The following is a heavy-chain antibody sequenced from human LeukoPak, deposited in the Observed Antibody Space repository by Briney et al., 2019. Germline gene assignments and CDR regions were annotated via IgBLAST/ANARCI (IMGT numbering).Heavy chain of an antibody. Sequence: GGSLRLSCAASGFIFSSYGMHWVRQAPGQGLEWVAVISSGGGTKYYGDSVKGRFTSSRDNSRNTLSLEMNSLRAEDTAVYYCAKGKNWGLGGNYFDYWGQGTLVTVSS. D-gene: IGHD7-27*01. J-gene: IGHJ4*02. CDR1: GFIFSSYG. CDR3: AKGKNWGLGGNYFDY. V-gene: IGHV3-30*18. CDR2: ISSGGGTK.